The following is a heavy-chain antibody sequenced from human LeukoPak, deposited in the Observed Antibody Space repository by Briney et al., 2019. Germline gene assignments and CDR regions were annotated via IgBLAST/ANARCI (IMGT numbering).Heavy chain of an antibody. CDR2: IYHSGSP. CDR3: ARDMTVTTLYYYYYMDV. CDR1: GYSINSAYY. Sequence: PSETLSLTCTVSGYSINSAYYWGWIRQPPGKGLEWIGSIYHSGSPDYNPSLKSRVTISVDTSKNQFSLKLSSVTAADTAVYYCARDMTVTTLYYYYYMDVWGKGTTVTISS. J-gene: IGHJ6*03. D-gene: IGHD4-17*01. V-gene: IGHV4-38-2*02.